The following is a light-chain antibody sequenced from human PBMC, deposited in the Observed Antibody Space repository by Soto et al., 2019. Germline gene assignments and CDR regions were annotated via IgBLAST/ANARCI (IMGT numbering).Light chain of an antibody. CDR3: QQYNSYLWT. V-gene: IGKV1-5*03. Sequence: DVQMTPSPSTLSASVGDRDTNTCRASQSVSIWLAWYQQKPGKAPKLLIYKASSLQSGVPSRFSGSGSGAEFTLTISSLQPDDFATYYCQQYNSYLWTFGQGTKVDIK. CDR1: QSVSIW. J-gene: IGKJ1*01. CDR2: KAS.